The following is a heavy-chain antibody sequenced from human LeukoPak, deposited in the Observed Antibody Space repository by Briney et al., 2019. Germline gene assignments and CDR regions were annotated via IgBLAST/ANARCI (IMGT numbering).Heavy chain of an antibody. J-gene: IGHJ4*02. Sequence: KPSETLSLTCTVSGGSISSYYWSWIRQPAGKGLEWIGRIYTSGSTNYNHSLKSRVTMSVDTSKNQFSLKLSSVTAADTAVYYCARDSRNRFGEFPEYFDYWGQGTLVTVSS. D-gene: IGHD3-10*01. V-gene: IGHV4-4*07. CDR1: GGSISSYY. CDR2: IYTSGST. CDR3: ARDSRNRFGEFPEYFDY.